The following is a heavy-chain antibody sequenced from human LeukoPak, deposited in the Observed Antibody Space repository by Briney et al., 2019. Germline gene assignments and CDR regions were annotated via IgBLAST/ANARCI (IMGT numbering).Heavy chain of an antibody. J-gene: IGHJ4*02. V-gene: IGHV4-4*07. Sequence: SETLSLTCTVSGGSISSYYWSWIRQPAGKGLEWIGSIYYSGNTYYNPSLKSRVTISVDTSKNQFSLKLSSVTAADTAVYYCARDPPYYYGSGSSDFGDYWGQGTLVTVSS. CDR1: GGSISSYY. CDR2: IYYSGNT. CDR3: ARDPPYYYGSGSSDFGDY. D-gene: IGHD3-10*01.